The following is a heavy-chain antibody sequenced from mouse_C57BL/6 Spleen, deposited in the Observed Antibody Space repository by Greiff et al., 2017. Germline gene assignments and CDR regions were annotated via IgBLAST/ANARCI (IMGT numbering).Heavy chain of an antibody. J-gene: IGHJ4*01. CDR3: AREGGSYHYYAMDY. D-gene: IGHD1-1*02. CDR1: GFTFSSYA. Sequence: EVQGVESGGGLVKPGGSLKLSCAASGFTFSSYAMSWVRQTPEKRLEWVATISDGGSYTYYPDNVKGRFTISRDNAKNNLYLQMSHLKSEDTAMYYCAREGGSYHYYAMDYWGQGTSVTVSS. CDR2: ISDGGSYT. V-gene: IGHV5-4*01.